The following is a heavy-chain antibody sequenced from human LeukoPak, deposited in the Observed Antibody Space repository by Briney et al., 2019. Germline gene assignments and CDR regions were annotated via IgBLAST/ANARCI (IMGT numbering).Heavy chain of an antibody. V-gene: IGHV4-39*07. Sequence: PSETLSLTCTVSGGSISSSSYYWGWIRQPPGKGLEWIGSIYYTGSTYYSPSLKSRVTMSVDTSKNQFSLKLSSVTAADTAVYYCAHRAGTVTLFDYWGQGTLVTVSS. J-gene: IGHJ4*02. CDR1: GGSISSSSYY. CDR3: AHRAGTVTLFDY. D-gene: IGHD4-17*01. CDR2: IYYTGST.